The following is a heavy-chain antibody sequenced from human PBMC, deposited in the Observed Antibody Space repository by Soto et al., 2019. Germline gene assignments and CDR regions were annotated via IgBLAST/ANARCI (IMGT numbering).Heavy chain of an antibody. CDR2: INHRGST. D-gene: IGHD6-19*01. V-gene: IGHV4-34*01. Sequence: SETLSLTCAVYGGSFSGYYWSWIRQPPGKGLEWIGDINHRGSTKYNPSLHSQVTISLDTSKNQFSLNVKSLTAADTAVYYCARGKWGSGWTLGNYFYGLDVWGQGTAVTVSS. CDR1: GGSFSGYY. CDR3: ARGKWGSGWTLGNYFYGLDV. J-gene: IGHJ6*02.